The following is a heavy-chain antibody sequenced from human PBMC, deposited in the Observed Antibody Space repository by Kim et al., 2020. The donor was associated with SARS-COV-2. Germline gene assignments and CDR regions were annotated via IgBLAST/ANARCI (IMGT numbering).Heavy chain of an antibody. Sequence: GGSLRLSCAASGFTFSSYAMSWVRQAPGKGLEWVSAVSSSGNSPYYADSVKGRFTISRDNSKNTLLLQMNSLRAEDTAVYYCAKFMITFPMDYWGQGTLVTVSS. CDR2: VSSSGNSP. V-gene: IGHV3-23*01. D-gene: IGHD3-16*01. CDR1: GFTFSSYA. CDR3: AKFMITFPMDY. J-gene: IGHJ4*02.